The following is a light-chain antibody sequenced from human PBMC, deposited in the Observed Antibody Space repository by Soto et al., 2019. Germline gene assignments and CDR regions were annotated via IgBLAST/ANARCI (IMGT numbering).Light chain of an antibody. CDR2: GTS. CDR3: QQYGSSPRT. V-gene: IGKV3-20*01. Sequence: EFVLTQSPGTLSLSPGERATLSCRASQAVRNNYLAWYQQKLGQAPRLLIYGTSRRATGIPDRFSGSGSGTDFTLTISRLEPEDFAVYYCQQYGSSPRTFGQGTKVDIK. J-gene: IGKJ1*01. CDR1: QAVRNNY.